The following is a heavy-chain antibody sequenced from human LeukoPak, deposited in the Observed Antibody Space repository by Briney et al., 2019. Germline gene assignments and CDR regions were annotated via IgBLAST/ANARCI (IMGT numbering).Heavy chain of an antibody. V-gene: IGHV3-64*01. CDR1: GYTFSNYG. J-gene: IGHJ4*02. D-gene: IGHD3-22*01. CDR3: ATGYDNSGYYQY. Sequence: GGSLRLSCAASGYTFSNYGLHWVRQAPGKGLEYVSAISSNGGTTYYANSVKGRFTISRDNSKNTLYLQMGSLRAEDVAVYYCATGYDNSGYYQYWGQGTLVTVSS. CDR2: ISSNGGTT.